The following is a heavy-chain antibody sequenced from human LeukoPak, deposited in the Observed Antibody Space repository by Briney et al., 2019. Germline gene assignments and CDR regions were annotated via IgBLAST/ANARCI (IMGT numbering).Heavy chain of an antibody. D-gene: IGHD5-18*01. Sequence: ASVKVSCKTSRYSFTSDSISWGRQALGQRLEWMGWISAYNDNTNYPQKLQGRVTMTTDTSTTTAYMELRSLRSNDTAVYYCATHMDTAMVKAEFDYWGQGTLVTISS. CDR1: RYSFTSDS. J-gene: IGHJ4*02. CDR2: ISAYNDNT. V-gene: IGHV1-18*01. CDR3: ATHMDTAMVKAEFDY.